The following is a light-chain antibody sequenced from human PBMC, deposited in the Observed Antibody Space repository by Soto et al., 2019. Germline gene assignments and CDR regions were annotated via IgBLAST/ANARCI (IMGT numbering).Light chain of an antibody. CDR3: QQYGSSPPYT. Sequence: EVVLTQSPATLSLSPGEGATLSCRASQSIGNYLAWYQQKPGQAPRLLIYATSNRATGIPDRFSGSGSGTDFTLTISRLEPEDFAVYYCQQYGSSPPYTFGQGTKLEIK. V-gene: IGKV3-20*01. CDR2: ATS. CDR1: QSIGNY. J-gene: IGKJ2*01.